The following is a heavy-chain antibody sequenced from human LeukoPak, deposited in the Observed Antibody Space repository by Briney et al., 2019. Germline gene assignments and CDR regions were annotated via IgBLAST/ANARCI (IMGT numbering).Heavy chain of an antibody. Sequence: GSLRLSRAASGFTVSSNYMRWVRQAPGKGLEWVSVIYSGGSTYYADSVKGRFTISRDNSKNTVNLQMNSLRPEDTAVYYCARDTPSSGFDYWGQGTQVTVSS. D-gene: IGHD3-10*01. J-gene: IGHJ4*02. CDR1: GFTVSSNY. CDR2: IYSGGST. V-gene: IGHV3-53*01. CDR3: ARDTPSSGFDY.